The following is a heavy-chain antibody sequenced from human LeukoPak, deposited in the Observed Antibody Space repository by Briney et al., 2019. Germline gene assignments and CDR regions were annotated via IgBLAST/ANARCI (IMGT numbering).Heavy chain of an antibody. J-gene: IGHJ4*02. D-gene: IGHD5-12*01. CDR3: ARVRATFSPHFDN. Sequence: GGSLRLSCAASGFTFSIYWMHWVRHAPGKGLMWVSRINSDGSITNYADSVKGRFTISRDNAKNTLYLQMNSLRAEDTAVYYCARVRATFSPHFDNWGQGTLVTVSS. V-gene: IGHV3-74*01. CDR1: GFTFSIYW. CDR2: INSDGSIT.